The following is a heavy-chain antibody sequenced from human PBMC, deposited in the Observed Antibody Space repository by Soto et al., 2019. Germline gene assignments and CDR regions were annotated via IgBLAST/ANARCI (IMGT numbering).Heavy chain of an antibody. CDR1: GYTFTGYY. CDR2: INPNSGGT. J-gene: IGHJ6*02. Sequence: ASVKVSCKASGYTFTGYYMHWVRQAPGQGLEWMGWINPNSGGTNYAQKFQGWVTMTRDTSISTAYMELSSLRSDDTAVYYCARASRVYCISTSCYAETYGMDVWGQGTTVTVS. D-gene: IGHD2-2*01. V-gene: IGHV1-2*04. CDR3: ARASRVYCISTSCYAETYGMDV.